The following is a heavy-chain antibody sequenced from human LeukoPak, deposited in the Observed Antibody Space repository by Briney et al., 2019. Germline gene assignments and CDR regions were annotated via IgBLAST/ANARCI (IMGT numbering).Heavy chain of an antibody. D-gene: IGHD3-16*02. J-gene: IGHJ4*02. CDR1: GGSFSGYY. CDR2: INHSGST. Sequence: PSETLSLTCAVYGGSFSGYYWSWIRQPPGKGLEWIGEINHSGSTNNNPSLKSRVTISVDTSKNQFSLKLSSVTAADTAVYYCARHDENMITFGGVIVIPPFDYWGQGTLVTVSS. CDR3: ARHDENMITFGGVIVIPPFDY. V-gene: IGHV4-34*01.